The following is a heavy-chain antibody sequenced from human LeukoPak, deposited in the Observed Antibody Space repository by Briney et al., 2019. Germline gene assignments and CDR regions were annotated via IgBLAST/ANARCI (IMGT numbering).Heavy chain of an antibody. D-gene: IGHD2-15*01. V-gene: IGHV4-34*01. CDR3: AIRPNCSGGSCNWFDP. CDR1: GGSFSGYC. J-gene: IGHJ5*02. Sequence: SETLSLTCAVYGGSFSGYCWSWIRQPPGKGLEWIGEINHSGSTNYNPSLKSRVTISVDTSKNQFSLKLSSVTAADMAVYYCAIRPNCSGGSCNWFDPWGQGTLVTVSS. CDR2: INHSGST.